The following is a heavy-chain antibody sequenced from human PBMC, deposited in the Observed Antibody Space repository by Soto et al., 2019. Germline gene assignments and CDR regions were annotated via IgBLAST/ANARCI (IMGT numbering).Heavy chain of an antibody. CDR3: AVTKVSRYHLDGFDP. Sequence: PSETLSLTCTVSGGSISSYYWSWIRQPPGKGLEWIGYIYYSGSTNYNPSLKSRVTISVDTSKNQFSLKLSSVTAADTAVYYCAVTKVSRYHLDGFDPWGQGTLVTVSS. CDR2: IYYSGST. CDR1: GGSISSYY. J-gene: IGHJ5*02. D-gene: IGHD4-4*01. V-gene: IGHV4-59*01.